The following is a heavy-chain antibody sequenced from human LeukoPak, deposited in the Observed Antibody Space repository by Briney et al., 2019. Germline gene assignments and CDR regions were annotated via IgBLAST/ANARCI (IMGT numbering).Heavy chain of an antibody. Sequence: PGESLRLSCAASGFTFSRYSMAWVRQAPGKGLEWDSSITLSNSISYADSVRGRFTISRANAWNSLYLQMNSLRVEDTAIYYCARDYPNDCSGRTCPSPFDYWGQGIQVTVSP. CDR3: ARDYPNDCSGRTCPSPFDY. CDR1: GFTFSRYS. D-gene: IGHD2-15*01. J-gene: IGHJ4*02. CDR2: ITLSNSI. V-gene: IGHV3-21*01.